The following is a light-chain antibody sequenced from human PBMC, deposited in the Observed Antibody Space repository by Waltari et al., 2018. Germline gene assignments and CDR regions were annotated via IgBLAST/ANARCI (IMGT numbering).Light chain of an antibody. J-gene: IGLJ2*01. V-gene: IGLV2-14*01. CDR1: SSDVVPYNY. CDR3: NSYTSSSTLV. Sequence: QSALTQPASVSGSPGQSITISCTGTSSDVVPYNYVYWYQQHPGRAPKLMIYEVSKRPSGVSNRFSGSKSGNTASLTISGLQAEDEADYYCNSYTSSSTLVFGGGTKLTVL. CDR2: EVS.